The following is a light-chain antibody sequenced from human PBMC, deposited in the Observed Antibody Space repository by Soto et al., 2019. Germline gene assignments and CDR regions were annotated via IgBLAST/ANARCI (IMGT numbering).Light chain of an antibody. CDR1: QSVSNY. CDR3: QQYGSSGT. J-gene: IGKJ1*01. CDR2: GAS. Sequence: EIVMTQSPATLSVSPGERVTLSCRASQSVSNYLAWYQQKPGQAPRLLIYGASNRATGIPDRFSGSGSGTDFTLTISRLEPEDFAVYYCQQYGSSGTFGQGTKVDI. V-gene: IGKV3-20*01.